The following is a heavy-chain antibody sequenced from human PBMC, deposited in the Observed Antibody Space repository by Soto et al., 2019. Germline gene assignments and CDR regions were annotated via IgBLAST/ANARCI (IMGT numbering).Heavy chain of an antibody. Sequence: LSLTCTVSGGSIDRRGYCWTGIRQRPGKGLEWIGYIYSNARTDYNPSLKNRLTMSVDTSRNQFSLRLSSVTVADTAKYYCARIRDYYLFVDSWGPGTLVTVSS. CDR3: ARIRDYYLFVDS. CDR1: GGSIDRRGYC. CDR2: IYSNART. J-gene: IGHJ4*02. V-gene: IGHV4-31*03. D-gene: IGHD3-10*01.